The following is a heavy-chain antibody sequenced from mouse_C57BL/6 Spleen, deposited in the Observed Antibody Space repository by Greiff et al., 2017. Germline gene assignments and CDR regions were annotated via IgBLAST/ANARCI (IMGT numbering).Heavy chain of an antibody. D-gene: IGHD2-12*01. V-gene: IGHV5-6*01. Sequence: EVQLQESGGDLVKPGGSLKLSCAASGFTFSSYGMSWVRQTPDKRLEWVATISSGGSYTYYPDSVKGRFTISRDNAKNTLYLQMSSLKSEDTAMYYCARQYSPYAMDYWGQGTSVTVSS. J-gene: IGHJ4*01. CDR3: ARQYSPYAMDY. CDR2: ISSGGSYT. CDR1: GFTFSSYG.